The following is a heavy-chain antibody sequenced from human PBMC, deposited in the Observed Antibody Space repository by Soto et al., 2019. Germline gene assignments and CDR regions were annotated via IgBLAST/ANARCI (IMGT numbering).Heavy chain of an antibody. J-gene: IGHJ5*02. Sequence: ASVKVSGSASGYIVSNYDIQWVRQAPGQGLEWMGIINPSGSSTRYAQKFQGRVTMPRDTSPSTVYMELSSLRFEDTAVYYCARDVGDSGSHWFDPWGQGSLVTVSS. CDR3: ARDVGDSGSHWFDP. V-gene: IGHV1-46*01. CDR2: INPSGSST. CDR1: GYIVSNYD. D-gene: IGHD1-26*01.